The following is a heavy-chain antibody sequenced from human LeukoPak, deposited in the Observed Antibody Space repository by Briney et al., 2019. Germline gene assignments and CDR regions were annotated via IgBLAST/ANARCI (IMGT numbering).Heavy chain of an antibody. J-gene: IGHJ5*02. Sequence: SETLSLTCTVSGGSISSYYWSWIRQPPGKGLEWIGYIYYSGSTNYNPSLKSRVTISVDTSKNQFSLKLSSVTAADTAVYYCARENDYDILTGYYTSPGGFDPWGQGTLVTVSS. V-gene: IGHV4-59*01. CDR2: IYYSGST. D-gene: IGHD3-9*01. CDR3: ARENDYDILTGYYTSPGGFDP. CDR1: GGSISSYY.